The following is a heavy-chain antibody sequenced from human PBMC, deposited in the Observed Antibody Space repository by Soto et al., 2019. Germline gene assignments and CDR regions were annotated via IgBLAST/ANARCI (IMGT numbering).Heavy chain of an antibody. J-gene: IGHJ4*02. CDR2: IYYSGST. Sequence: SETLSLTCTVSGGSISSSSYYWGWIRQPPGKGLEWIGSIYYSGSTYYNPSLKSRVTISVDTSKNQFSLKLSSVTAADTAVYYCARHGWRSSSWLVDYWGQGTLVTVSS. CDR3: ARHGWRSSSWLVDY. D-gene: IGHD6-13*01. CDR1: GGSISSSSYY. V-gene: IGHV4-39*01.